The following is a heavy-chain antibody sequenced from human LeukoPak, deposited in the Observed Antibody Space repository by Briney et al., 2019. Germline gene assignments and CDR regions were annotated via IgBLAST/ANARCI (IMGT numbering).Heavy chain of an antibody. CDR3: ARALMTLVRGVPRTTWFDP. D-gene: IGHD3-10*01. CDR1: GGSFSGYY. V-gene: IGHV4-34*01. Sequence: SETLSLTCAVFGGSFSGYYWTWVRQAPGKGLEWIGEINESGTTNYNPSLDNRVTISVDRSKNQFSLKVASLTAADTAVFYCARALMTLVRGVPRTTWFDPWGPGTLVTVSS. CDR2: INESGTT. J-gene: IGHJ5*02.